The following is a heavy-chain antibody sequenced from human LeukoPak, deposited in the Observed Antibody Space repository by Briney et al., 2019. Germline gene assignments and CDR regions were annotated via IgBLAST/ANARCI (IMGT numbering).Heavy chain of an antibody. J-gene: IGHJ6*02. CDR1: GFTFSSYS. D-gene: IGHD5-18*01. Sequence: KTGGSLRLSCAASGFTFSSYSMNWVRQAPGKGLEWVSSISSSSSYIYYADSVKGRFTISRDNAKNSLYLQMNSQSAEDTAVYYCARDNVGSYGYTYYYYGMDVWGQGTTVTVSS. V-gene: IGHV3-21*01. CDR2: ISSSSSYI. CDR3: ARDNVGSYGYTYYYYGMDV.